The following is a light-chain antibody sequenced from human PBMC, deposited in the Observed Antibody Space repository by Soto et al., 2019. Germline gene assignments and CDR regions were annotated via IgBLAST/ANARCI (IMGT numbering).Light chain of an antibody. CDR3: NSYTTSSTSYV. CDR2: EVS. V-gene: IGLV2-14*02. CDR1: SSDVGNYNL. Sequence: QSALTQPASVSGSPGQSITISCTGTSSDVGNYNLVSWYQQHPGKATKLMIFEVSNRPSGVSNRFSDSKSGNTASLTISGLQAEAEADYYCNSYTTSSTSYVFVTGTKLTVL. J-gene: IGLJ1*01.